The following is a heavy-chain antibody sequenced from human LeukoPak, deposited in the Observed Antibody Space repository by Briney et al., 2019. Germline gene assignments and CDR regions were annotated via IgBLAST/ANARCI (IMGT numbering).Heavy chain of an antibody. CDR1: GFTFDDYG. J-gene: IGHJ3*02. V-gene: IGHV3-20*04. Sequence: GGSLRLSCAASGFTFDDYGMSWVRQAPGKGLEWVSGINWNGGSTGYADSVKGRFTISRDNAKNSLYLQMSSLRAEDTAVYYCAREGLLAAAGDAFDIWGQGTMVTVSS. CDR3: AREGLLAAAGDAFDI. CDR2: INWNGGST. D-gene: IGHD6-13*01.